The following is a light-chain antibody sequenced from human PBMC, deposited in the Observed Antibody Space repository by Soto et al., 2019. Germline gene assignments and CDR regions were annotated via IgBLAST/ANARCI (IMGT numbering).Light chain of an antibody. CDR2: VNSDGSH. CDR3: QTWGTGIRV. CDR1: SGNSNYA. Sequence: QSVLTQSPSASAPLGASVKPTCTLSSGNSNYAIAWHQQQPQKGPRYLMKVNSDGSHRKGDGIPDRFSGSSSGAQRYLTISSLQSEDEADYYCQTWGTGIRVFGTGTKLTVL. V-gene: IGLV4-69*01. J-gene: IGLJ1*01.